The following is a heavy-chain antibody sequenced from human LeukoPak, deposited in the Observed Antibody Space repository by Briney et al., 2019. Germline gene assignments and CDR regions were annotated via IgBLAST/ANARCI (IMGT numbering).Heavy chain of an antibody. CDR2: ISSSSSYI. CDR1: GFTFCSYS. V-gene: IGHV3-21*01. CDR3: ARELQSVVVPAAPSYFDY. D-gene: IGHD2-2*01. Sequence: GGSLRLSCAASGFTFCSYSMNWVRQAPGKGLEWVSSISSSSSYIYYADSVKGRFTISRDNAKNSLYLQMNSLRAEDTAVYYCARELQSVVVPAAPSYFDYWGQGTLVTVSS. J-gene: IGHJ4*02.